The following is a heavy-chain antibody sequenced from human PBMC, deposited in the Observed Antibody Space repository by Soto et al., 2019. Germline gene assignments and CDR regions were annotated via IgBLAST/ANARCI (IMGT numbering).Heavy chain of an antibody. CDR2: ITTYNGNT. Sequence: ASVKVSCKASGYAFTNYDISWVRQAPGQGLEWMGWITTYNGNTNYAQKLQGRVTMTTDTSTSTAYMELRSLRSDDTAVYYCAGYTYSNYERDYWGQGTLVTVSS. CDR1: GYAFTNYD. J-gene: IGHJ4*02. V-gene: IGHV1-18*04. CDR3: AGYTYSNYERDY. D-gene: IGHD4-4*01.